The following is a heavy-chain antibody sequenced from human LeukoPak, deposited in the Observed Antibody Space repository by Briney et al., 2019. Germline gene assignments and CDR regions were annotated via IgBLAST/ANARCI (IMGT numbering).Heavy chain of an antibody. CDR3: ARKGEVTAPTKNAFDI. Sequence: GGSLRLSCAAFGFSLSNYEMNWVRQAPGKGLEWVSYINGRDGTIYYADSVKGRFTISRDNSQNSLSLQMNSLRAEDTAVYFCARKGEVTAPTKNAFDIWGQGTMVTVSS. D-gene: IGHD2-21*02. CDR1: GFSLSNYE. CDR2: INGRDGTI. V-gene: IGHV3-48*03. J-gene: IGHJ3*02.